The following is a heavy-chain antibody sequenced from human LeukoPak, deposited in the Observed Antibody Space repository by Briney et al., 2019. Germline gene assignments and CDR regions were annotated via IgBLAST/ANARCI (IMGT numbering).Heavy chain of an antibody. Sequence: GGSLRLSCTASGFIFNNYAMSWVRQAPGKGLQWVSGIGSYGDTTYYADSVKGRFTVSRDNSKNTLYLQMNSLRAEDTGVYYCAKRDFHSNWYYWYYFDNWGQGTLVTVSS. V-gene: IGHV3-23*01. CDR3: AKRDFHSNWYYWYYFDN. CDR1: GFIFNNYA. D-gene: IGHD1-20*01. CDR2: IGSYGDTT. J-gene: IGHJ4*02.